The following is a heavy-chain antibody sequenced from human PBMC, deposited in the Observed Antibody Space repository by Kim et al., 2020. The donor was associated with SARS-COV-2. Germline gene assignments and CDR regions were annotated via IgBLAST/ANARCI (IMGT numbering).Heavy chain of an antibody. CDR3: ARGRVSPSRNYYYYYGMDV. Sequence: SETLSLTCAVYGGSFSGYYWSWIRQPPGKGLEWIGEINHSGSTNYNPSLKSRVTISVDTSKNQFSLKLSSVTAADTAVYYCARGRVSPSRNYYYYYGMDVWGQGTTVTVSS. D-gene: IGHD3-3*02. J-gene: IGHJ6*02. CDR1: GGSFSGYY. CDR2: INHSGST. V-gene: IGHV4-34*01.